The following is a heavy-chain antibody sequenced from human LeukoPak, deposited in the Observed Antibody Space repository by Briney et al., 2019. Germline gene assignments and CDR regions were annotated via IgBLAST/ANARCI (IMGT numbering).Heavy chain of an antibody. CDR2: MNPKSGNR. CDR1: GYTFTSYG. Sequence: ASVKVSCKASGYTFTSYGISWVRQAPGQGLEWMGWMNPKSGNRGYAQKFQGRVTMTRDTSISTAYMELSSLRSEDTAVYYCARAYGDADYWGQGTLVTVSS. CDR3: ARAYGDADY. D-gene: IGHD4-17*01. J-gene: IGHJ4*02. V-gene: IGHV1-8*02.